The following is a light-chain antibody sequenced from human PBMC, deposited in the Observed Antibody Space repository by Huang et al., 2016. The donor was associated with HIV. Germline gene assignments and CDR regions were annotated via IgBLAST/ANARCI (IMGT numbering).Light chain of an antibody. V-gene: IGKV1-27*01. CDR3: QKYDSVPRT. Sequence: DIQMTQYPSSLSASVGDRVTITCRASKDIKNYLAWYQQKAGQVIKLLIYAASSLQSGVPSRFSGSGSGTDFTLSITSLQPEDVAIYYCQKYDSVPRTFGQGTKVDIK. J-gene: IGKJ1*01. CDR1: KDIKNY. CDR2: AAS.